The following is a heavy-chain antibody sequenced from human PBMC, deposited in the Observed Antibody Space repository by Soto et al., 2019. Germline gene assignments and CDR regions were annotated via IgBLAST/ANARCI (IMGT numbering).Heavy chain of an antibody. Sequence: EVPLVESGGVVVQPGGSLRLSCAASGFTFDDYTMHWVRQAPGKGLEWVSLISWDGGSTYYADSVKGRFTISRDNSKNSLYLQMNSLRTEVTALYYCAKADYDMLTGYYNKDYYYGMDVWGQGTTVTVSS. D-gene: IGHD3-9*01. CDR1: GFTFDDYT. CDR3: AKADYDMLTGYYNKDYYYGMDV. V-gene: IGHV3-43*01. J-gene: IGHJ6*02. CDR2: ISWDGGST.